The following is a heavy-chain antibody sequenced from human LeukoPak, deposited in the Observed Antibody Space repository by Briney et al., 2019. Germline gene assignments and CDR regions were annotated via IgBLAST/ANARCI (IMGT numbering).Heavy chain of an antibody. D-gene: IGHD1-26*01. CDR1: GGSFSGHY. J-gene: IGHJ3*02. V-gene: IGHV4-34*01. CDR2: INHSGST. CDR3: ARDRGSGSYDAFDI. Sequence: TSETLSLTCAVYGGSFSGHYWSWIRQPPGKGLEWIGEINHSGSTNYNPSLKSRVTISVDTSKNQFSLKLSSVTAADTAVYYCARDRGSGSYDAFDIWGQGTMVTVSS.